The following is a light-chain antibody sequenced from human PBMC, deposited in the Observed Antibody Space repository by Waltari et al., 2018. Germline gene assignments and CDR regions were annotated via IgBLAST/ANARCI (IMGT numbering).Light chain of an antibody. CDR1: SSDIGTYNY. CDR3: SSYRSSVIYV. CDR2: DVN. V-gene: IGLV2-14*01. J-gene: IGLJ1*01. Sequence: QSALTQPASVSGSPGQSITISCTGTSSDIGTYNYVSWYQQRPGQAPKLMIYDVNKRPSGVLSRFSGSKSGNAASLTISGLQSEDEAEYYCSSYRSSVIYVFGTGTKVTVL.